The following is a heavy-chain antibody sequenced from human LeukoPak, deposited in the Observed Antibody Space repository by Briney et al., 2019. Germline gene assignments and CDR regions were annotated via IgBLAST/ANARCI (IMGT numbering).Heavy chain of an antibody. CDR3: ARGTYSFGAPWYFDY. CDR2: IYYSGST. CDR1: GGSISSYY. V-gene: IGHV4-59*01. D-gene: IGHD5-18*01. Sequence: SETLSLTCTVSGGSISSYYWSWIRQPPGKGLEWIGYIYYSGSTNYNPSLKSRVTISVETSKNQFSLKLSSVTAADTAVYYWARGTYSFGAPWYFDYWGQGTLVTVSS. J-gene: IGHJ4*02.